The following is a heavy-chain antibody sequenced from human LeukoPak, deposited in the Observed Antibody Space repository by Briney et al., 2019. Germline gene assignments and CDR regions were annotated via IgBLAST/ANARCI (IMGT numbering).Heavy chain of an antibody. CDR3: ARHDGRGGATMGALDY. CDR1: GGSISSSCYL. CDR2: IYYGGST. Sequence: SETLSLTCTVSGGSISSSCYLWGRIRQPPGTGLEWIGSIYYGGSTYYSPSLRSRVTISVDTSKNQFSLNLSSVTAADTAVYYCARHDGRGGATMGALDYWGQGSLVTVSS. D-gene: IGHD4/OR15-4a*01. V-gene: IGHV4-39*01. J-gene: IGHJ4*02.